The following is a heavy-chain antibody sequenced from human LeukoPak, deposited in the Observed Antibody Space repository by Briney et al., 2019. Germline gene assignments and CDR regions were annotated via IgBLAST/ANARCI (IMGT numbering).Heavy chain of an antibody. Sequence: AGGSLRLSCAASGFTFSSYEMNWVRQAPGKGLEWVSYISGSGSTIYYADSVKGRFTISRDNAKNSLYLQMGSLRPEDMALYYCAKAGGSGYYNDAFDIWGQGTMVTVSS. CDR3: AKAGGSGYYNDAFDI. D-gene: IGHD3-22*01. J-gene: IGHJ3*02. CDR2: ISGSGSTI. V-gene: IGHV3-48*03. CDR1: GFTFSSYE.